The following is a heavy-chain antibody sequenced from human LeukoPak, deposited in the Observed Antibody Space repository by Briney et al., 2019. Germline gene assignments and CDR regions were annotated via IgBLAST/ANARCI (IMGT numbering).Heavy chain of an antibody. CDR2: INHSGST. V-gene: IGHV4-34*01. CDR3: ARPHTRAYDSSGYFDY. Sequence: SETLSLTCAVYGGSLSGYYWSWIRQPPGKGLEWIGEINHSGSTNYNPSLKSRVTISVDTSKNQFSLKLSSVTAADTAVYYCARPHTRAYDSSGYFDYWGQGNLVTVSS. CDR1: GGSLSGYY. D-gene: IGHD3-22*01. J-gene: IGHJ4*02.